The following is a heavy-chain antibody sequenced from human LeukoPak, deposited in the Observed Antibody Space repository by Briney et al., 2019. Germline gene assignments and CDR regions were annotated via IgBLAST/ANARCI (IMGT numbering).Heavy chain of an antibody. D-gene: IGHD1-26*01. CDR3: AKERGAIVGATAFDY. CDR1: GFTFSSYA. V-gene: IGHV3-23*01. J-gene: IGHJ4*02. Sequence: GGSLRLSCAASGFTFSSYAMSWVRQAPGKGLQRVSAISGSGGSTYYADSVKGRFTISRDNSKNTLYLQMNSLRAEDTAVYYCAKERGAIVGATAFDYWGQGTLVTVSS. CDR2: ISGSGGST.